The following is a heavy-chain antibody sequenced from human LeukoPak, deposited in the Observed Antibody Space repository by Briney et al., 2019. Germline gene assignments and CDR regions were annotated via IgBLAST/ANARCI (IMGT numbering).Heavy chain of an antibody. CDR3: AKVNWCSASCADA. J-gene: IGHJ4*02. Sequence: PGGSLRLSCAASGFTFSSYAMSWVRQAPGEGLQWVSGISGSGSGTYYADSVRGRFTISRVNSKNTLYLQMNSLRAEDTAVYYCAKVNWCSASCADAWGQGTLVTVSS. CDR1: GFTFSSYA. D-gene: IGHD2-2*01. CDR2: ISGSGSGT. V-gene: IGHV3-23*01.